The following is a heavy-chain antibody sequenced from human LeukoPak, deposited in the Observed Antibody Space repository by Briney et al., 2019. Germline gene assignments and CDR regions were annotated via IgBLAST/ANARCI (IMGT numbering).Heavy chain of an antibody. D-gene: IGHD3-10*01. CDR2: ISVSGDST. CDR1: GFSLSTNA. CDR3: ARRGGRNGWGDFDY. J-gene: IGHJ4*02. Sequence: GGSLRLSCAASGFSLSTNAMTWVRQAPGKGLEWVSTISVSGDSTFYADSVQGRFTISRDTSKNSLSLHMNSLRAEDTAVYFCARRGGRNGWGDFDYWGQGTLVTVSS. V-gene: IGHV3-23*01.